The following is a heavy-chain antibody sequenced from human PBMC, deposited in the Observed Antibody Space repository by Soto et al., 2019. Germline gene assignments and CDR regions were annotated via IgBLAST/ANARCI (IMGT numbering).Heavy chain of an antibody. J-gene: IGHJ6*02. D-gene: IGHD2-15*01. CDR2: IIPIFGTA. CDR3: ARDLRSCSGGSCYPYYYGMDV. CDR1: GGTFSSYA. V-gene: IGHV1-69*13. Sequence: SVKVACKASGGTFSSYAISWVRQAPGQGLEWMGGIIPIFGTANYAQKFQGRVTITADESTSTAYMELSSLRSEDTAVYYCARDLRSCSGGSCYPYYYGMDVWGQGTTVTVSS.